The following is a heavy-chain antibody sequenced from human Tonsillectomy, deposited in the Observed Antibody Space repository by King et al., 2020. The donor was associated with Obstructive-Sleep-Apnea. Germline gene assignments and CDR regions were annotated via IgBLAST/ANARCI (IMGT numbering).Heavy chain of an antibody. Sequence: VQLVESGGGLVQPGGSLRLSCAASGFTFSNYAMSWVRQAPGKGLEWVSAISGSGGSTYYADSVKGRFTISRDNSKNTLYLQMNSLRTEDTAVYYCAKPPTTSSRWFGELSVVDWFDPWGQGTLVTVSS. V-gene: IGHV3-23*04. CDR1: GFTFSNYA. J-gene: IGHJ5*02. CDR3: AKPPTTSSRWFGELSVVDWFDP. CDR2: ISGSGGST. D-gene: IGHD3-10*01.